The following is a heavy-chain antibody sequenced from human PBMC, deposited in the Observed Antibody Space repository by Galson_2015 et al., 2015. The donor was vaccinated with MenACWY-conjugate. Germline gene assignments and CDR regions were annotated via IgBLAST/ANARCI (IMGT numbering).Heavy chain of an antibody. CDR1: GGSISSSNW. Sequence: SETLSLTCAVSGGSISSSNWWRWVRQSPGKGLEWIGEVYHSGSTNYNPSVKSRVTISVDKSKNQFSLKLSAVTAADTAVYYCARDPIAVTGSFYDYWGQGTLVTVSS. J-gene: IGHJ4*02. CDR3: ARDPIAVTGSFYDY. CDR2: VYHSGST. V-gene: IGHV4-4*02. D-gene: IGHD6-19*01.